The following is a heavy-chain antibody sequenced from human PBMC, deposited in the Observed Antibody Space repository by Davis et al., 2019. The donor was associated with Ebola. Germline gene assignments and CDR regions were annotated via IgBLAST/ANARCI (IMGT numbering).Heavy chain of an antibody. J-gene: IGHJ4*02. CDR2: IYYSGST. CDR1: GGSISDYY. Sequence: PSETLSLTCSVSGGSISDYYWSWIRQPPGKGLEWIGYIYYSGSTNYNPSLKSRVTISVDTSKNQFSLKLSSVTAADTAVYYCARGKHGYNDYWGQGTLVTVSS. V-gene: IGHV4-59*01. D-gene: IGHD5-24*01. CDR3: ARGKHGYNDY.